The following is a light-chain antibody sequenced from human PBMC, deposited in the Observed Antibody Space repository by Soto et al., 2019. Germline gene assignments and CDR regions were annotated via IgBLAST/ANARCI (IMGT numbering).Light chain of an antibody. CDR2: AAS. CDR1: QSISNY. J-gene: IGKJ1*01. Sequence: DIQLTQSPSSLSASVGDRVSLSCRASQSISNYLNWYQQKPGKAPKVLIFAASDLQSGVPSRFSGSGSGTDFTITISSLQPDDFATYYCQQSYNRTFGQGTRVEI. V-gene: IGKV1-39*01. CDR3: QQSYNRT.